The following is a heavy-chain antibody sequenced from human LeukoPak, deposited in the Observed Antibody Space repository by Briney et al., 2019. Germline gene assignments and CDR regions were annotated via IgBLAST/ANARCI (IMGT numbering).Heavy chain of an antibody. CDR2: IYSGGST. D-gene: IGHD6-13*01. CDR1: GLNVSDNY. J-gene: IGHJ4*02. Sequence: PGGSLRLSCEVSGLNVSDNYMSWVRQAPGKGLEWVSVIYSGGSTYYADSVKGRFTISRDNSKNTLYLQMNSLRAEDTAVYYCARGLGRQQPRFDYWGQGTLVTVSS. CDR3: ARGLGRQQPRFDY. V-gene: IGHV3-66*02.